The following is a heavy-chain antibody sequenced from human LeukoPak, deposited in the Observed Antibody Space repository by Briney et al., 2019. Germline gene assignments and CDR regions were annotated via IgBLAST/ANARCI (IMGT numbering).Heavy chain of an antibody. V-gene: IGHV3-74*01. Sequence: PGGSLRLSCAASGFTFSSYWMHWVRQAPGKGLMWVSRINSDGSSTSYADSVKGRFTISRDNAKNTLYLQMNSLRAEDTAVYYCATQYSGSYYEPVGYWGQGTLVTVSS. CDR2: INSDGSST. D-gene: IGHD1-26*01. CDR1: GFTFSSYW. CDR3: ATQYSGSYYEPVGY. J-gene: IGHJ4*02.